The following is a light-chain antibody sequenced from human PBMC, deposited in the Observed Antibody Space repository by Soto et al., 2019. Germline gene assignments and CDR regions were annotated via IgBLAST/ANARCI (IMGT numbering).Light chain of an antibody. CDR3: RHYNSYPIT. CDR1: QSISSW. Sequence: DIQMTQSPSTLSASVGDRVTITCRASQSISSWLAWYQQKPGKAPKLLIHEASNLESGVSSRFSGSGSGTEFTLTISSLQPDDFATYYCRHYNSYPITSGQGTRLEIK. V-gene: IGKV1-5*03. J-gene: IGKJ5*01. CDR2: EAS.